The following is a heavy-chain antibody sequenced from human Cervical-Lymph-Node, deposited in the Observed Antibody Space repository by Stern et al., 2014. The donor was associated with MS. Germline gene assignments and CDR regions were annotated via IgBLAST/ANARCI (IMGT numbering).Heavy chain of an antibody. CDR2: DNTSTRNP. D-gene: IGHD3-16*01. J-gene: IGHJ3*02. CDR3: AIGGSTDAFDI. V-gene: IGHV7-4-1*02. CDR1: GYTFTIYA. Sequence: QVQLVESGSELKKPGASVKVSCKTSGYTFTIYAMNWVRQAPGQGLEWMGWDNTSTRNPAYDQGVTGRFVFALDTSVRTAYMQINSLKAKDTAFYYCAIGGSTDAFDIWGQGTMVTVSS.